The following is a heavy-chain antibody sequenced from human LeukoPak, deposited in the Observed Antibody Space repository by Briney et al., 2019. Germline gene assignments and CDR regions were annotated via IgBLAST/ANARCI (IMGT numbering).Heavy chain of an antibody. J-gene: IGHJ6*02. D-gene: IGHD6-13*01. V-gene: IGHV4-34*01. Sequence: PSETLSLTCAVYGGSFSGYYWSWIRQPPGKGLEWIGEINHSGSTNYNPSLKSRVTISVDTSKNQFSLKLSSVTAADTAVYHCARGFTAAGDDYYYGMDVWGQGTTVTVSS. CDR3: ARGFTAAGDDYYYGMDV. CDR2: INHSGST. CDR1: GGSFSGYY.